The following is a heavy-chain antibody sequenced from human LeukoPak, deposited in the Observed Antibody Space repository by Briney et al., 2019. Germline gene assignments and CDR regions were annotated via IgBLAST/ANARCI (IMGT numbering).Heavy chain of an antibody. CDR2: ISHDGGKI. CDR3: TTRGFSYDIPLGY. CDR1: GFTFNTYG. D-gene: IGHD3-22*01. V-gene: IGHV3-30*03. J-gene: IGHJ4*02. Sequence: GGSLRLSCAASGFTFNTYGMHWVRQAPGKGLEWVAVISHDGGKIYYADYVEGRFTTSRDNSKNTVSLQMNSLRPEDTAVYYCTTRGFSYDIPLGYWGRGTLVIVSS.